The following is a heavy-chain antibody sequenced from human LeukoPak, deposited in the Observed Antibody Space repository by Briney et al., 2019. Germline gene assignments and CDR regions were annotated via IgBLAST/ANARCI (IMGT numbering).Heavy chain of an antibody. J-gene: IGHJ6*03. CDR3: AKPASIYYYYYMDV. V-gene: IGHV3-23*01. CDR2: ISGSGDST. Sequence: GGSLRLSCAASGFTFSNYGMSWVRQAPGKGLEWVSSISGSGDSTYYADSVKGRFTISRDNSKNTLYLQMNSLRAEDTAVYYCAKPASIYYYYYMDVWGKGTTVTVSS. D-gene: IGHD6-6*01. CDR1: GFTFSNYG.